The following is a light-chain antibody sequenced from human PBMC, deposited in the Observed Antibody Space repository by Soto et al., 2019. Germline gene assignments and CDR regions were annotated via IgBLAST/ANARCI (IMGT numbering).Light chain of an antibody. CDR3: CSYAGSYTLYV. Sequence: LTQPRSVSGSPGQSVTISCTGTSSDFGGDDFVSWYQHHPAKVPKLMIYDVSKRPSGVPDRFSGSKSGNTASLTISGLQAEDEADYYCCSYAGSYTLYVFGTGTKVTVL. CDR2: DVS. CDR1: SSDFGGDDF. V-gene: IGLV2-11*01. J-gene: IGLJ1*01.